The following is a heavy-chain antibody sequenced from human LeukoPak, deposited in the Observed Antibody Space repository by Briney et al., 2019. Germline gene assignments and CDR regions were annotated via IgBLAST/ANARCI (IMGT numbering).Heavy chain of an antibody. J-gene: IGHJ3*02. Sequence: GASVKVSCKASGGTFSSYASSWVRQAPGQGLEWMGGIIPIFGTANYARKFQGRVTITADESTSTAYMELSSLRSEDTAVYYCARVPGGTQSSIWGQGTMVTVSS. CDR2: IIPIFGTA. CDR1: GGTFSSYA. V-gene: IGHV1-69*13. CDR3: ARVPGGTQSSI. D-gene: IGHD6-13*01.